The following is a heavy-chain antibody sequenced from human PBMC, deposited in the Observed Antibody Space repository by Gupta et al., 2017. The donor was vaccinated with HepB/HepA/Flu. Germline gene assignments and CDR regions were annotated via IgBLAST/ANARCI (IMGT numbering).Heavy chain of an antibody. CDR1: GFTFSSYA. J-gene: IGHJ4*02. CDR3: AKTLNFDY. CDR2: ISGSGGST. V-gene: IGHV3-23*01. Sequence: EVQLLESGGGLVQPGGSLILSCAASGFTFSSYAMSWVRQAPGKGLEWVSAISGSGGSTYYADSVKGGFIISRDNSKTTLYLQMNSLRAEDTAVYYCAKTLNFDYWGQGTLVTVSS.